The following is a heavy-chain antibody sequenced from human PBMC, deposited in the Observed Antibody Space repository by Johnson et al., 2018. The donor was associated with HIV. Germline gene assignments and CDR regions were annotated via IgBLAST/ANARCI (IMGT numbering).Heavy chain of an antibody. Sequence: QVQLVESGGGVVQPGRSLRLSCAASGFTFSSYAMHWVRQAPGKGLEWVAVISYDGSNKYYADSVKGRFTISRDNSKNTLYLQMNSLRAEDTAVYYCVRDRAEAYYYDSSGRKSGFDIWGQGTMVTVSS. D-gene: IGHD3-22*01. V-gene: IGHV3-30*04. J-gene: IGHJ3*02. CDR3: VRDRAEAYYYDSSGRKSGFDI. CDR2: ISYDGSNK. CDR1: GFTFSSYA.